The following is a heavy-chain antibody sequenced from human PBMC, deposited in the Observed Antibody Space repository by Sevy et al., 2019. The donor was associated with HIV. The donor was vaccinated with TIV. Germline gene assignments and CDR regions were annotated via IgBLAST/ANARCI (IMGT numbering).Heavy chain of an antibody. CDR1: GGSFSGYY. CDR3: ASLYCSGGSCSRDA. D-gene: IGHD2-15*01. CDR2: INHSGST. J-gene: IGHJ3*01. V-gene: IGHV4-34*01. Sequence: SETLSLTCAAYGGSFSGYYWSWIRQPPGKGLEWIGEINHSGSTNYNPSLKSRVTISVDTSKNQFSLKLSSVTAADTAVYYCASLYCSGGSCSRDAWGQGTMVTVSS.